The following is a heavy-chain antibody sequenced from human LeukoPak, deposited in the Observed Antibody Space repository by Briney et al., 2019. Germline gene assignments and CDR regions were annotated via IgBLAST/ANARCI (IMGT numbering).Heavy chain of an antibody. Sequence: PGGSLRLSCAASGFTFSSYGMHWVRQAPGKGLEWVAFIRYDGSNKYYADSAKGRFTISRDNSKNTLYLQMNSLRAEDTAVYYCAKDEYGYSGYKGAFDIWGQGTMVTVSS. CDR3: AKDEYGYSGYKGAFDI. J-gene: IGHJ3*02. CDR2: IRYDGSNK. CDR1: GFTFSSYG. V-gene: IGHV3-30*02. D-gene: IGHD5-12*01.